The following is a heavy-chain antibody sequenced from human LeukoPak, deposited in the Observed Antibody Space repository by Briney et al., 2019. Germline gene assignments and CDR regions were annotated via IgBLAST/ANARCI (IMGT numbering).Heavy chain of an antibody. CDR3: ATGAIAAAAMGDY. D-gene: IGHD6-13*01. CDR2: IYYSGST. Sequence: PSETLSLTCTVSGGSISSSSYYWGWIRQPPGKGLEWIGSIYYSGSTYYNPSLKSRVTISVDTSKNQFSLKLSSVTAADTAVYYCATGAIAAAAMGDYWGQGTLVTVSS. CDR1: GGSISSSSYY. J-gene: IGHJ4*02. V-gene: IGHV4-39*01.